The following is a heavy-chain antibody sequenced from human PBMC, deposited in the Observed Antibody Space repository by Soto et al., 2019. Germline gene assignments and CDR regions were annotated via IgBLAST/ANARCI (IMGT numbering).Heavy chain of an antibody. V-gene: IGHV3-23*01. CDR3: ARRGIPSRYYYDIDV. J-gene: IGHJ6*02. Sequence: PVGSLRLSCEAFGFSFNTYGMSWVRQAPGKGLEWVSGISGSGSSTYYASSVQGRFTISRDNSKSTVYLQMNSLRGEDTATYKCARRGIPSRYYYDIDVWGLGTTVTVSS. CDR1: GFSFNTYG. CDR2: ISGSGSST. D-gene: IGHD3-10*01.